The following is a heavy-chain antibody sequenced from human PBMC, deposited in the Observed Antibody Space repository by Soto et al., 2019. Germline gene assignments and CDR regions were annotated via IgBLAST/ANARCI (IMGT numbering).Heavy chain of an antibody. V-gene: IGHV3-48*01. CDR3: AKDPPWTVGPLAMDV. J-gene: IGHJ6*02. CDR1: GFTCSSYA. CDR2: ISSSISTT. D-gene: IGHD3-3*01. Sequence: GGSLRLSCVGSGFTCSSYAMNWVRQAPGKGLEWVAYISSSISTTYYADSVKGRLTISRDDSKNTLYLHMNRLRVEDTAVYYCAKDPPWTVGPLAMDVWGQGTTVTVSS.